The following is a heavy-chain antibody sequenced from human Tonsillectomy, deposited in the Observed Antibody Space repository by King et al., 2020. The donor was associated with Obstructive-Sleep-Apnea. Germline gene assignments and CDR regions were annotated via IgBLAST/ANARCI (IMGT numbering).Heavy chain of an antibody. D-gene: IGHD6-13*01. J-gene: IGHJ3*02. CDR2: ISYDGSNK. V-gene: IGHV3-30*04. Sequence: VQLVESGGGVVQPGRSLRLSCAASGFTFSSYAMHWVRQAPGKGLEWVAVISYDGSNKYYADSVKGRFTISRDNSKNTLYLQMNSLRAEDTAVYYCARVPGIAAAGYAFDIWGQGTMVTVSS. CDR3: ARVPGIAAAGYAFDI. CDR1: GFTFSSYA.